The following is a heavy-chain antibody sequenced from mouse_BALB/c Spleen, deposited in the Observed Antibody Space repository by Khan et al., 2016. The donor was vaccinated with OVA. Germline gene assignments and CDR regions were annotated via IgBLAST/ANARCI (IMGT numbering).Heavy chain of an antibody. CDR2: IIPSSDYT. D-gene: IGHD2-14*01. Sequence: VKLQESGAELARPGASVKMSCKASGYTFTTYTIHWVKQRPGQGLEWIGYIIPSSDYTNYNQKFKGKATLTADKSSSTAYMQLSSLTSEDSAVYYCAREGAYYRSDGWFAYWGQGTLVTVSA. CDR3: AREGAYYRSDGWFAY. V-gene: IGHV1-4*01. J-gene: IGHJ3*01. CDR1: GYTFTTYT.